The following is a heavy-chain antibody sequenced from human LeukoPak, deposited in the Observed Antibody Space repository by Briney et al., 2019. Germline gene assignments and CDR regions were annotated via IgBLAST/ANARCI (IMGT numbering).Heavy chain of an antibody. CDR3: ARANYYDSSGYAPYFDL. CDR1: GYTFTSYY. Sequence: ASVKVSCKASGYTFTSYYMHWVRQAPGQGLEWMGIINPSGGSTSYAQKFQGRVTMTRDTSTSTVYMELSSLRSEDTAVYYCARANYYDSSGYAPYFDLWGRGTLVTVSS. D-gene: IGHD3-22*01. J-gene: IGHJ2*01. CDR2: INPSGGST. V-gene: IGHV1-46*01.